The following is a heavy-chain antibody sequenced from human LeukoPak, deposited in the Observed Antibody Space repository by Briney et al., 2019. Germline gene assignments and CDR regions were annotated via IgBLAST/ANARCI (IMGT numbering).Heavy chain of an antibody. J-gene: IGHJ4*02. CDR1: GFTFSSYS. D-gene: IGHD5-24*01. V-gene: IGHV3-48*01. CDR2: ISSSSSTI. Sequence: PGGSLRLSCVPSGFTFSSYSMNWVRQAPGKGLEWVSYISSSSSTIYYADSVKGRFTISRDNAKNSLYLQMNSLRAEDTAVYYCARVGDGYNVGFDYWGQGTLVTVSS. CDR3: ARVGDGYNVGFDY.